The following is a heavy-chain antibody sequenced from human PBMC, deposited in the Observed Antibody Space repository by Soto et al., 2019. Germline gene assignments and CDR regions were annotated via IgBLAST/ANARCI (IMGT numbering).Heavy chain of an antibody. Sequence: GGSLRLSCAASGFTFSTYGMHWVRQAPGKGLEWVAVISNDGSNKYYADSVKGRFTISRDNSKNTLYLQMNSLRPEDTAIHYCAKVVRADTTSSNFYYYSAMDVWGQGTTVTVSS. CDR3: AKVVRADTTSSNFYYYSAMDV. CDR2: ISNDGSNK. CDR1: GFTFSTYG. V-gene: IGHV3-30*18. D-gene: IGHD6-6*01. J-gene: IGHJ6*02.